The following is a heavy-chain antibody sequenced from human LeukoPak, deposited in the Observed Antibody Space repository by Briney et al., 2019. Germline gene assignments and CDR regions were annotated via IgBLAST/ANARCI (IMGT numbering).Heavy chain of an antibody. D-gene: IGHD3-9*01. Sequence: SETLSLTCTVSGGSISSYYWSWIRQSPGKGLEWIGYIHYTGSTYYNPSLKSRVTMLIDTSKNQFSLKLSSVTAADTAVYYCARGRYSAGDNWFDPWGQGTLVTVSS. CDR3: ARGRYSAGDNWFDP. CDR1: GGSISSYY. V-gene: IGHV4-59*01. CDR2: IHYTGST. J-gene: IGHJ5*02.